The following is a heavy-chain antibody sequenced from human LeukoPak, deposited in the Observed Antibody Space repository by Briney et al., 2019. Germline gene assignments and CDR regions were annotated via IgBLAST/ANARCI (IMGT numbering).Heavy chain of an antibody. J-gene: IGHJ6*03. CDR2: IYYSGST. Sequence: SETLSLTCTVSGGSISSSSYYWGWIRQPPGKGLEWIGSIYYSGSTYYNPSLKSRVTISVDTSKNQFSLKLSSVTAADTAVYYCARDVRAHYYYMDVWGKGTTVTVSS. CDR3: ARDVRAHYYYMDV. D-gene: IGHD2-8*01. CDR1: GGSISSSSYY. V-gene: IGHV4-39*07.